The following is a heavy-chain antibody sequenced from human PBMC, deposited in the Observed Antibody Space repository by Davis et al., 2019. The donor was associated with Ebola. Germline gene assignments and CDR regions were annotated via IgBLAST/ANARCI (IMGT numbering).Heavy chain of an antibody. CDR3: ARDRYYSGTFDAFDI. D-gene: IGHD1-26*01. J-gene: IGHJ3*02. V-gene: IGHV1-2*02. Sequence: ASVKVSCQASGYTFTDYYIHWVRQAPGQGLEFMGWINPKTGDTNSAQKFQGRATMSRDTSITTTYMELRSLRSDDTGMYFCARDRYYSGTFDAFDIWGQGTMLTVSS. CDR1: GYTFTDYY. CDR2: INPKTGDT.